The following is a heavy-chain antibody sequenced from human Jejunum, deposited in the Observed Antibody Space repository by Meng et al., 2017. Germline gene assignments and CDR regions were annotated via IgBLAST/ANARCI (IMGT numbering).Heavy chain of an antibody. D-gene: IGHD2-21*01. V-gene: IGHV3-23*01. CDR2: IGGSESDI. CDR1: GFTFNTYA. J-gene: IGHJ3*01. CDR3: ARDRESFNSIWDAFDL. Sequence: GESLKISCEASGFTFNTYAMSWVRQAPGQGLTWLASIGGSESDIYYADSVKGRLTISRDNSKNMVYLQLNSLIVEDTAIYYCARDRESFNSIWDAFDLWGQGTVVTVSS.